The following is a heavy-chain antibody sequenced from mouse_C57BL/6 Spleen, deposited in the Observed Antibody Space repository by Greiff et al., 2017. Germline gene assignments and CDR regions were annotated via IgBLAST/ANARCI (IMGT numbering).Heavy chain of an antibody. CDR3: ARRGYYGSSYNFDY. Sequence: QVQLQQPGAELVRPGSSVKLSCKASGYTFTSYWMHWVKPRPIQGLEWIGNIDPSDSETHYNQKFKDKATLTVDKASSTAYMQLSSLTSEDSAVYYCARRGYYGSSYNFDYWGQGTTLTVSS. CDR2: IDPSDSET. CDR1: GYTFTSYW. D-gene: IGHD1-1*01. J-gene: IGHJ2*01. V-gene: IGHV1-52*01.